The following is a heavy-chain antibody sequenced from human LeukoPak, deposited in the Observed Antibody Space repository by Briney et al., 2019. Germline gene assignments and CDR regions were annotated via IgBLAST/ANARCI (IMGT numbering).Heavy chain of an antibody. D-gene: IGHD3-16*01. CDR1: GYTFSSYD. CDR2: MDPNIGNT. V-gene: IGHV1-8*03. Sequence: ASVKVSCKASGYTFSSYDINWVRQATGQGLEWMGWMDPNIGNTGYAQKFQGRVTITRDTSISTAYMELSSLRSEDTAVYYCATDFGGVGAYDYWGQGTLVTVSS. CDR3: ATDFGGVGAYDY. J-gene: IGHJ4*02.